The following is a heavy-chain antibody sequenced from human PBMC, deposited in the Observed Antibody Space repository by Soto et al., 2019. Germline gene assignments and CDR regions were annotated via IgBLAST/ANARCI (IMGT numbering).Heavy chain of an antibody. D-gene: IGHD4-17*01. CDR2: IWYDGSNK. CDR1: GFTFSSYG. CDR3: ARDKAPDYGGKENYGMDV. J-gene: IGHJ6*02. V-gene: IGHV3-33*01. Sequence: GGSLRLSCAASGFTFSSYGMHWVRQAPGKGLEWVAVIWYDGSNKYYADSVKGRFTISRDNSKNTLYLQMNSLRAEDTAVYYCARDKAPDYGGKENYGMDVWGQGTTVTVSS.